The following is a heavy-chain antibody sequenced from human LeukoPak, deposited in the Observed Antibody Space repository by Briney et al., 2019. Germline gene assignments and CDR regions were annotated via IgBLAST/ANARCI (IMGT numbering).Heavy chain of an antibody. J-gene: IGHJ4*01. CDR1: GFTFGTYW. V-gene: IGHV3-74*01. D-gene: IGHD3-10*01. CDR3: GRDAVLGSGSIDY. Sequence: GGSLRLSCAASGFTFGTYWMHWVRQVPGKGLAWISRIRGDGGETNYADSVRGRFTTSRDNAKNLLYLQMDSLGAEDTAVYYCGRDAVLGSGSIDYWGHGVLVAVSS. CDR2: IRGDGGET.